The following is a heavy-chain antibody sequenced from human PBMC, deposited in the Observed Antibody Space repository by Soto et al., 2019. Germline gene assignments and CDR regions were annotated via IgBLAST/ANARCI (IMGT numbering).Heavy chain of an antibody. J-gene: IGHJ4*02. CDR2: ISGSGGST. CDR3: AKAVAGNKYYFDY. Sequence: EVQLLESGGGLVQPGGSLRLSCAASGFTFSSYAMSWVRQAPGKGLEWVSAISGSGGSTYYADSVKGRFTISRDNSKNTLYLLMNSLRAEDTAVYYCAKAVAGNKYYFDYWGQGTLVTVSS. V-gene: IGHV3-23*01. CDR1: GFTFSSYA. D-gene: IGHD6-19*01.